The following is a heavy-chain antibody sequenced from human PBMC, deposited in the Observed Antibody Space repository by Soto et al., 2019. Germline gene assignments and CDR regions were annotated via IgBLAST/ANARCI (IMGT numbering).Heavy chain of an antibody. CDR1: GFTVSTYG. J-gene: IGHJ6*03. D-gene: IGHD3-10*01. CDR2: YGGSGGSR. V-gene: IGHV3-23*01. Sequence: DVQLLESGGGLVQWGGSLRLSCVTSGFTVSTYGMPWVRQAPGKGLEWVSYGGSGGSRYYAESVKGRFTISRDNSKNTLSLEMNSLRAEDTATYYCVKFRGRAYPYYYMDVWGKGTTVTVSS. CDR3: VKFRGRAYPYYYMDV.